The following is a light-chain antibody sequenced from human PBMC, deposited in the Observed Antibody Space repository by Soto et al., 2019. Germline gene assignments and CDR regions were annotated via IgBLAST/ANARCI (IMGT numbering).Light chain of an antibody. J-gene: IGKJ4*01. CDR3: QQYDNLQT. CDR1: QDISNY. Sequence: DIQMTQSPSSLSASVGDRVTNTCQASQDISNYLNWYQQKPGKAPKLLIYDASNLETGVPSRFSGSGSGTDFTFTISSLQPEDIATYYCQQYDNLQTFGGGTKVEIK. V-gene: IGKV1-33*01. CDR2: DAS.